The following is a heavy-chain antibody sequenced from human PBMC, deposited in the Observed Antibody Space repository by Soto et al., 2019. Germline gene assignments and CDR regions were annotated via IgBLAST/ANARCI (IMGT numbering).Heavy chain of an antibody. J-gene: IGHJ6*02. CDR1: GGSFSGYY. Sequence: PSETLSLTCAVYGGSFSGYYWSWIRQPPGKGLEWIGEINHSGSTNYNPSLRSRVTISVDTSKNQFSLKLSSVTAADTAVYYCARVSFRITMVRGRRSYGMDVWGQGTTVTVSS. V-gene: IGHV4-34*01. D-gene: IGHD3-10*01. CDR2: INHSGST. CDR3: ARVSFRITMVRGRRSYGMDV.